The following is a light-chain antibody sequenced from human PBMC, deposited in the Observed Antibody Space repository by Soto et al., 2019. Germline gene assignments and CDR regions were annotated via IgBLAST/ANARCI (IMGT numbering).Light chain of an antibody. CDR3: YSYAGSNIWV. J-gene: IGLJ3*02. Sequence: QSALAQPPSASGSPGQSVTISCTGSGSDIGAYNFVSWYQQHPGKAPKLMIFGVTERPSGVPDRFSGSKSGNTASLTVSGLQADDEAVYYCYSYAGSNIWVFGGGIKLTVL. CDR2: GVT. V-gene: IGLV2-8*01. CDR1: GSDIGAYNF.